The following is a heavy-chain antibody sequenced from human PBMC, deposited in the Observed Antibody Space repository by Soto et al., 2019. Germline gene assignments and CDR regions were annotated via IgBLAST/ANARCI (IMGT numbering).Heavy chain of an antibody. V-gene: IGHV1-69*13. D-gene: IGHD3-10*01. CDR1: GGTFSSYA. J-gene: IGHJ4*02. Sequence: PVKVSCKASGGTFSSYAISWVRQAPGQGLEWMGGIIPIFGTANYAQKFQGRVTITADESTSTAYMELSSLRSEDTAVYYCARDGSGSPTFDYWGQGTLVTVSS. CDR2: IIPIFGTA. CDR3: ARDGSGSPTFDY.